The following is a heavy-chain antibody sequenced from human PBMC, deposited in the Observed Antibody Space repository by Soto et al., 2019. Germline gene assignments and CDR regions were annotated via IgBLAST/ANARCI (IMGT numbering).Heavy chain of an antibody. D-gene: IGHD6-6*01. CDR1: GYTLTELS. Sequence: QVQLVQSGAEVKKPGASVKVSCKVSGYTLTELSMHWVRQAPGKGLEWMGGFDPEDGETIYAQKFQGRVTMTEDTXXDTAYMELSSLRSEDTAVYYCATGVYFGIAARPSYWGQGTLVTVSS. CDR3: ATGVYFGIAARPSY. V-gene: IGHV1-24*01. CDR2: FDPEDGET. J-gene: IGHJ4*02.